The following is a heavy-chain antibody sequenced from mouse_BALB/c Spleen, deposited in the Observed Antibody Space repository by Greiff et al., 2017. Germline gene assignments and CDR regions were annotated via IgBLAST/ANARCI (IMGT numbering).Heavy chain of an antibody. J-gene: IGHJ3*01. CDR3: ARSVYDYPWFAY. Sequence: QVQLQQSAAELARPGASVKMSCKASGYTFTSYTMHWVKQRPGQGLEWIGYINPSSGYTEYNQKFKDKTTLTADKSSSTAYMQLSSLTSEDSAVYYCARSVYDYPWFAYWGQGTLVTVSA. D-gene: IGHD2-4*01. CDR1: GYTFTSYT. CDR2: INPSSGYT. V-gene: IGHV1-4*02.